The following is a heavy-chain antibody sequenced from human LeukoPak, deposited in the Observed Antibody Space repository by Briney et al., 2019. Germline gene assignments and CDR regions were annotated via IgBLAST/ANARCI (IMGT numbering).Heavy chain of an antibody. CDR1: GGSISSSTYY. V-gene: IGHV4-39*07. D-gene: IGHD2-15*01. Sequence: PSETLSLTCTVSGGSISSSTYYWAWIRQPPGKGLEWIGEINHSGSTNYNPSLKSRVTISVDTSKNQFSLKLSSVTAADTAVYYCARTVRNIVGVVVVAAKGGIDYFDFWGQGTLVTVSS. CDR3: ARTVRNIVGVVVVAAKGGIDYFDF. J-gene: IGHJ4*02. CDR2: INHSGST.